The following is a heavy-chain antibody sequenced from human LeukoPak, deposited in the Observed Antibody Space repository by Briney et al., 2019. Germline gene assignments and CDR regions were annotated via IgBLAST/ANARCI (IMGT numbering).Heavy chain of an antibody. CDR3: ARRAGGYSHPYDY. Sequence: GGSLRLSCAASGFTFSSYWMYWVRQVPGKGLVWVSRIKPDGSFTAHADSVKGRFTISRDNSKNTLYLQMNSLRAEDTAVYYCARRAGGYSHPYDYWGQGTLVTVSS. J-gene: IGHJ4*02. CDR2: IKPDGSFT. CDR1: GFTFSSYW. V-gene: IGHV3-74*01. D-gene: IGHD4-23*01.